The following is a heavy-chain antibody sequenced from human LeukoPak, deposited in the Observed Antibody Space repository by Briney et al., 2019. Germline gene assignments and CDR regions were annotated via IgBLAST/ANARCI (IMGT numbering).Heavy chain of an antibody. J-gene: IGHJ3*02. Sequence: PGGSLRLSCAASGFTFSSYSMNWVRQAPGKGLEWVSSISSSSSYIYYADSVKGRFTISRDNDKNSLYLQMNSLRAEDTAVYYCARDSRCCSGGTCYSWAFDIWGQGTMVTVSS. D-gene: IGHD2-15*01. CDR3: ARDSRCCSGGTCYSWAFDI. CDR1: GFTFSSYS. V-gene: IGHV3-21*06. CDR2: ISSSSSYI.